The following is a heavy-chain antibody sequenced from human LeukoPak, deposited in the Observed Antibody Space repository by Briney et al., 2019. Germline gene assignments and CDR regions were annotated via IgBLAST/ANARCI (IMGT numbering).Heavy chain of an antibody. CDR2: FDPEDGET. CDR1: GYTLTELS. J-gene: IGHJ4*02. Sequence: ASVKVSCKVSGYTLTELSMHWVRQAPGKGLEWMGGFDPEDGETIYAHKFQGRVTMTRDMSTSTVYMELSSLRSEDTAVYYCAKDCSSTSCYDYWGQGTLVTVSS. V-gene: IGHV1-24*01. D-gene: IGHD2-2*01. CDR3: AKDCSSTSCYDY.